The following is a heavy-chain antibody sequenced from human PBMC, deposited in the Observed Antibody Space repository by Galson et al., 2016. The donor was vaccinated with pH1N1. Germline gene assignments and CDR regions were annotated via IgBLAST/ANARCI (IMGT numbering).Heavy chain of an antibody. D-gene: IGHD3-22*01. J-gene: IGHJ4*02. V-gene: IGHV1-2*06. CDR2: INPNNGDT. Sequence: SVKVSCKASEYTFIGYYIHWMRQAPGHGLAWMGRINPNNGDTHYAQNFQGRVTMTRDTSIGTAYMELNSLRSDDTAVYYCARVNTYERSGYYPFDYWGQGTQVTVSS. CDR3: ARVNTYERSGYYPFDY. CDR1: EYTFIGYY.